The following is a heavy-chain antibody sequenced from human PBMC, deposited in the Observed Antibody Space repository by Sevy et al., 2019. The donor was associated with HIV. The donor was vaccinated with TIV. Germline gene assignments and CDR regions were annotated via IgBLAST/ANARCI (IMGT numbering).Heavy chain of an antibody. Sequence: GGSLRLSCAASAFIFSNYNMNWVRQAPGKGLEWVSSISCSSNDIYYADSVKGRFTISRDNAKNSLYLQMNSLRAEDTAVYYCARKMELLVPDYWGQGTLVTVSS. CDR1: AFIFSNYN. V-gene: IGHV3-21*01. D-gene: IGHD2-21*02. J-gene: IGHJ4*02. CDR2: ISCSSNDI. CDR3: ARKMELLVPDY.